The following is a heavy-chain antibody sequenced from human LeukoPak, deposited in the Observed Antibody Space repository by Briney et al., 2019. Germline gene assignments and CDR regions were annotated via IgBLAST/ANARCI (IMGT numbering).Heavy chain of an antibody. J-gene: IGHJ4*02. V-gene: IGHV1-46*01. D-gene: IGHD3-22*01. Sequence: ASVKASCKASGYTFTSYYMHWVRQSPGQGLEWMGIINPSGGSTSYAQKFQGRVTMTRDTSTSTVYMELSSLRSEDTAVYYCAREFDYYDSSGYYPHFDYWGQGTLVTVSS. CDR3: AREFDYYDSSGYYPHFDY. CDR1: GYTFTSYY. CDR2: INPSGGST.